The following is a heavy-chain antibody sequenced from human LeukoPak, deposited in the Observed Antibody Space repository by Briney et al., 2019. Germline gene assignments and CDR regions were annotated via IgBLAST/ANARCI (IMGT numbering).Heavy chain of an antibody. CDR3: ARSRYDILPGYYSPGRYYYFDY. V-gene: IGHV1-69*01. CDR1: GGTFSSYA. J-gene: IGHJ4*02. Sequence: SVKVSCKASGGTFSSYAISWVRQAPRQGLEWMGGIIPIFGTANYAQKFQGRVTITADESTSTAYMELSSLRSEDTAVYYCARSRYDILPGYYSPGRYYYFDYWGQGTLVTVSS. CDR2: IIPIFGTA. D-gene: IGHD3-9*01.